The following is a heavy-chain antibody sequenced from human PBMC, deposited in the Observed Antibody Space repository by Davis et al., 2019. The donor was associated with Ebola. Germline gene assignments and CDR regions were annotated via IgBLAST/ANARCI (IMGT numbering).Heavy chain of an antibody. D-gene: IGHD3-10*01. Sequence: GSLRLSCAVYGGSFSGYYWSWIRQPPGKGLEWIGEINHSGSTNYNPSLKSRVTISVDKSKNQFSLKLSSVTTADTAVYYCARVWNDYGSGSYYDYWGQGILVTVSS. CDR3: ARVWNDYGSGSYYDY. CDR1: GGSFSGYY. V-gene: IGHV4-34*01. CDR2: INHSGST. J-gene: IGHJ4*02.